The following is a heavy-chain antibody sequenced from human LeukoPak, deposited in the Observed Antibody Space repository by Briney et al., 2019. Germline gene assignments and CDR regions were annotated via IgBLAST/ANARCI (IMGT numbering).Heavy chain of an antibody. V-gene: IGHV4-4*02. CDR1: GDSVSGTNW. CDR3: AREVSLRGDAFEI. Sequence: SETLSLTFPVSGDSVSGTNWSRWVRQPPGKGLEWIGEIYHSGGTNYNPSLKSRVTISVDKSKNQFSMRLTSVTAADTAVYYCAREVSLRGDAFEISGQGTIVTVSS. D-gene: IGHD2-8*01. J-gene: IGHJ3*02. CDR2: IYHSGGT.